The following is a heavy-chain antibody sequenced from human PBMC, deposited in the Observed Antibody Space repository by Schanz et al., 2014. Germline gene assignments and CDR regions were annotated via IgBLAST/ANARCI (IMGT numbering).Heavy chain of an antibody. V-gene: IGHV1-69*04. J-gene: IGHJ6*03. D-gene: IGHD2-2*02. Sequence: QVQLVQSGAEVKKPGASVKVSCKASGITFSTYVVVCVRQAPGQGLEWMGRIIPSLGLAKYEQKFQDKVTITADTSTTTAYMELSGLRSEDTAVYYCAGTYCSSTSCYTGYYYMDVWGKGTTVTVSS. CDR1: GITFSTYV. CDR3: AGTYCSSTSCYTGYYYMDV. CDR2: IIPSLGLA.